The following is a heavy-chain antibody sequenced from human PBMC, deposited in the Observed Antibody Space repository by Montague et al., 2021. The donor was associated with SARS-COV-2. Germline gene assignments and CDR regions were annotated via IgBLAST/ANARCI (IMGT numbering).Heavy chain of an antibody. Sequence: SDTLSLTRTVTGGSISGSSDYWGWIRQSPGKGLEWIVSVDDSGNTYYSPSLRSRLTISVDTSKNQFSLKLNSVTAADTALYYCARREYSYGWGDWGQGTLVTVSS. J-gene: IGHJ4*02. D-gene: IGHD5-18*01. CDR3: ARREYSYGWGD. CDR1: GGSISGSSDY. CDR2: VDDSGNT. V-gene: IGHV4-39*07.